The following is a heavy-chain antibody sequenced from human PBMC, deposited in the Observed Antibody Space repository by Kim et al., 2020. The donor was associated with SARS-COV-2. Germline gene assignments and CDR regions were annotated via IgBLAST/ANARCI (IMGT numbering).Heavy chain of an antibody. CDR1: GGSFSGYY. CDR3: SRDLYCSSTSCYVAHFDY. J-gene: IGHJ4*01. CDR2: INHSGST. Sequence: SETLSLTCAVYGGSFSGYYWSWIRQPPGKGLEWIGEINHSGSTNYNPSLTSRVTISVDTSKNQFSLKLSSVTAADTAAYYCSRDLYCSSTSCYVAHFDY. V-gene: IGHV4-34*01. D-gene: IGHD2-2*01.